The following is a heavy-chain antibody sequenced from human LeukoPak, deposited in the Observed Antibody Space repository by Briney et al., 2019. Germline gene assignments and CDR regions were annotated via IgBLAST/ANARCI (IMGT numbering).Heavy chain of an antibody. J-gene: IGHJ4*02. V-gene: IGHV3-23*01. CDR2: ISGSGGST. D-gene: IGHD3-22*01. Sequence: GGSLSLSCAASGFTFSSYAMSWVRPAPGKRREWGSAISGSGGSTYYAHSGKGRFTTSSANSKNTLYLQMNSLRAEDTAVYYCARVRLYYYDSSGYPPGPFDYWGQGTLVTVSS. CDR1: GFTFSSYA. CDR3: ARVRLYYYDSSGYPPGPFDY.